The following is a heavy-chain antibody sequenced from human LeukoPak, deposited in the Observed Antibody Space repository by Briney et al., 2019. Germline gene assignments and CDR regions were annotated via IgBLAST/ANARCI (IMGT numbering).Heavy chain of an antibody. CDR1: GGSISSYY. D-gene: IGHD3-22*01. Sequence: SETLSLTRTVSGGSISSYYWSWIRQPPGKGLEWIGYIYYSGSTNYNPSLKSRVTISVDTSKNQFSLKLSSVTAADTAVYYCARVGAGGYYYRFDYWGQGTLVTVSS. V-gene: IGHV4-59*01. CDR2: IYYSGST. CDR3: ARVGAGGYYYRFDY. J-gene: IGHJ4*02.